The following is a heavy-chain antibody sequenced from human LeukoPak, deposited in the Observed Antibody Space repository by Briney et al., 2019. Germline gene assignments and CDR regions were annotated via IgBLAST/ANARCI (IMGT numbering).Heavy chain of an antibody. D-gene: IGHD2-15*01. CDR3: ARDGCGGSCFHYYYYYMDV. CDR2: ISTIGIT. CDR1: SGSISSSNYY. J-gene: IGHJ6*03. V-gene: IGHV4-61*02. Sequence: SETLSLTCTVSSGSISSSNYYWSWIRQPAGKGLEWIGRISTIGITNYNPSLNSRVTISIDTSKNQFSLKLSSGTAADTAVYYCARDGCGGSCFHYYYYYMDVWGKGTTVTISS.